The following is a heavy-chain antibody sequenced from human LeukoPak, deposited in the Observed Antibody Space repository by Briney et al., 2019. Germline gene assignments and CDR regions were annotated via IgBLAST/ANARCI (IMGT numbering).Heavy chain of an antibody. CDR2: INAGNGNT. D-gene: IGHD6-13*01. Sequence: GASVKVSCKASGYTFTSYAMHWVRQAPGQRLEWMGWINAGNGNTKYSQKFQGRVTITRDTSASTAYMELSSLRSEDTAVYYCARSGSSSWFYYFDYWGQGTLVTVSS. CDR1: GYTFTSYA. V-gene: IGHV1-3*01. J-gene: IGHJ4*02. CDR3: ARSGSSSWFYYFDY.